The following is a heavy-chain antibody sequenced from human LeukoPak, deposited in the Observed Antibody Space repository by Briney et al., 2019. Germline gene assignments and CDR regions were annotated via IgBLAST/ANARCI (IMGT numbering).Heavy chain of an antibody. CDR2: IIPMLGIT. V-gene: IGHV1-69*02. CDR3: ASPLEGSGSYYLRY. J-gene: IGHJ4*02. Sequence: SVKVSCKASGDTFSTYSFSWVRQAPGQGLEFTGRIIPMLGITNYAQKFQARVTIIAEKSTNTAYMELSSLRSEDTAVYYWASPLEGSGSYYLRYWGQGTLLIVSS. CDR1: GDTFSTYS. D-gene: IGHD3-10*01.